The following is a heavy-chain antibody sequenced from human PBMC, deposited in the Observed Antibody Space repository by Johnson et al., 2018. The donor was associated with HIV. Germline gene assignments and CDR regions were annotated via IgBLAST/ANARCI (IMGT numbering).Heavy chain of an antibody. CDR3: TGSSSDAVDI. Sequence: MLLVESGGGVVQPGRSLRLSCAASGFTFSSYAMHWVRQAPGKGLEWVSGISGGGGSTYYADSVKGRFTISRDNSKNTLYLQMNSLRAEDTAVYYCTGSSSDAVDIWGQGTMVTVSS. CDR1: GFTFSSYA. J-gene: IGHJ3*02. D-gene: IGHD6-13*01. V-gene: IGHV3-23*04. CDR2: ISGGGGST.